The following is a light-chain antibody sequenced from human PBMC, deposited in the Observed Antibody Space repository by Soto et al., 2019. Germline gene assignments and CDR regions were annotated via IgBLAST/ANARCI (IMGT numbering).Light chain of an antibody. V-gene: IGKV3-20*01. CDR3: QHYGNTPPIT. Sequence: EIVLTQSPGTLSWSPGERATLSCSASQSVNSRYIGWYQQKPGQAPRLLIYGTSSRATAIPDRFSGSGAGTELPLTISRLEPEDFAVYYCQHYGNTPPITCGQGNRLEIK. CDR2: GTS. CDR1: QSVNSRY. J-gene: IGKJ5*01.